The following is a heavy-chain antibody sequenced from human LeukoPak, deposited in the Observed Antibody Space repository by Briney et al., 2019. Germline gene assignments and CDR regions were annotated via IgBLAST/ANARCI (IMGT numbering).Heavy chain of an antibody. D-gene: IGHD1-26*01. V-gene: IGHV3-15*01. CDR1: GFTFSNAW. CDR3: AKDSGGAFDI. J-gene: IGHJ3*02. CDR2: IKSKTYGGTT. Sequence: GGSLRLSCAASGFTFSNAWMSWVRQAPGKGLEWVGRIKSKTYGGTTDYAAPVKGRFTISRDDSKNTLYLQMNSLRAEDTAVYYCAKDSGGAFDIWGQGTMVTVSS.